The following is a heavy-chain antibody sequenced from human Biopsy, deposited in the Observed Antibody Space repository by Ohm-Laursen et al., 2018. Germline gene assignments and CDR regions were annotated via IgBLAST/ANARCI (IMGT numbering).Heavy chain of an antibody. V-gene: IGHV1-2*02. CDR3: TRDRGITVAGTLGFNFDY. J-gene: IGHJ4*02. CDR1: GYTFTDYY. Sequence: ASVKVSCKASGYTFTDYYMHWVRQAPGQGLEWMGWINPNSGGTNYAQKFQGRVTMTRDTSISTAYMDLSGLRSDDTAVYYCTRDRGITVAGTLGFNFDYWGQGPLVTVSS. D-gene: IGHD6-19*01. CDR2: INPNSGGT.